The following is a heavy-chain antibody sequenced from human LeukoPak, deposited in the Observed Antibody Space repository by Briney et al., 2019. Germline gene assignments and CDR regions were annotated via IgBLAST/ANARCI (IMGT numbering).Heavy chain of an antibody. J-gene: IGHJ4*02. CDR1: GGSISSSSYY. V-gene: IGHV4-39*01. Sequence: SETLSLTCTVSGGSISSSSYYWGWLRQPPGKGLEWIGSIYYSGSTYYNPSLKSRVTISVDTSKNQFSLKLSSVTAADTAVYYCARHQTVLLWFGESGPIDYWGQGTLVTVSS. CDR3: ARHQTVLLWFGESGPIDY. D-gene: IGHD3-10*01. CDR2: IYYSGST.